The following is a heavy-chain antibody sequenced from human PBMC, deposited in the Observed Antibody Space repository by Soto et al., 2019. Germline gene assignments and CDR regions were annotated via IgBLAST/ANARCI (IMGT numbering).Heavy chain of an antibody. J-gene: IGHJ4*02. V-gene: IGHV3-30-3*01. CDR2: ISYDGSNK. D-gene: IGHD3-22*01. CDR1: GFTFSSYA. CDR3: GRGGGYDSSGYYGNSFAY. Sequence: QVQLVESGGGVVQPGRSLRLSCAASGFTFSSYAMHWVRQAPGKGLEWVAVISYDGSNKYYADSVKGRFTISRDNSKNPFYLKMNSRRGEDAVVYYCGRGGGYDSSGYYGNSFAYWGQGPLVPVSS.